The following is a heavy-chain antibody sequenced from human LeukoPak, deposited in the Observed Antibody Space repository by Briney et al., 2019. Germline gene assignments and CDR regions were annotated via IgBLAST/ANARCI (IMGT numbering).Heavy chain of an antibody. CDR3: ARDPYDYVWGSYRYRQSHWFDP. Sequence: GASVKVSCKASGGTFSSYAISWVRQAPGQGLEWMGGIIPIFGTANYAQKFQGRVTITADESTSTAYVELSSLRSEDTAVYYCARDPYDYVWGSYRYRQSHWFDPWGQGTLVTVSS. CDR2: IIPIFGTA. CDR1: GGTFSSYA. D-gene: IGHD3-16*02. V-gene: IGHV1-69*13. J-gene: IGHJ5*02.